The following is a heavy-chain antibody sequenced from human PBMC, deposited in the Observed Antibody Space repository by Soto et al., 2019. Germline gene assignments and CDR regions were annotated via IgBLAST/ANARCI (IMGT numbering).Heavy chain of an antibody. CDR1: GFTFSSYS. V-gene: IGHV3-21*01. D-gene: IGHD3-10*01. CDR3: ARLWFGELFGMGDAFDI. Sequence: EVQLVESGGGLVKPGGSLRLSCAASGFTFSSYSMNWVRQAPGKGLEWVSSISSSSSYIYYADSVKGRFTSSRDNAKNSLYLQMNSLRAEDTAVYYCARLWFGELFGMGDAFDIWGQGTMVTVSS. CDR2: ISSSSSYI. J-gene: IGHJ3*02.